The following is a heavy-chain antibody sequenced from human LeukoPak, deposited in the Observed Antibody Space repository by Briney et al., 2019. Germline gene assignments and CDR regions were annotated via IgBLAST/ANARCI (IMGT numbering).Heavy chain of an antibody. CDR1: GYTFTSYY. D-gene: IGHD3-10*01. CDR3: ARDLTMVRGARYRPYNWFAP. J-gene: IGHJ5*02. CDR2: INPSGGST. V-gene: IGHV1-46*01. Sequence: ASVKVSCKASGYTFTSYYMHWVRQAPGQGLEWMGIINPSGGSTNYAQKFQGRVTMTRDMSTSTVYMELSSLRSEDTAVYYCARDLTMVRGARYRPYNWFAPWGQGTLVTVSS.